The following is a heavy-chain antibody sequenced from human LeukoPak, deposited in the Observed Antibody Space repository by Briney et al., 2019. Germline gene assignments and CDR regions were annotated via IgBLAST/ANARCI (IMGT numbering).Heavy chain of an antibody. Sequence: ASVKVSCKASGYTFTSYYMHWVRQAPGQGLEWMGGIIPIFGTANYAQKFQGRVTITTDESTSTAYMELSSLRSEDTAVYYCAKEVGTYNWFDPWGQGTLVTVSS. V-gene: IGHV1-69*05. CDR2: IIPIFGTA. CDR1: GYTFTSYY. CDR3: AKEVGTYNWFDP. D-gene: IGHD1-1*01. J-gene: IGHJ5*02.